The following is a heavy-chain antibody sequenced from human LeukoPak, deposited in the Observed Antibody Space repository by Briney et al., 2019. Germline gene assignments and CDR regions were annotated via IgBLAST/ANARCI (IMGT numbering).Heavy chain of an antibody. V-gene: IGHV4-30-2*01. CDR1: GGSISSGGYY. CDR2: IYHSGST. J-gene: IGHJ3*02. CDR3: ARGGIVGATFDI. Sequence: SQTLSLTCTVSGGSISSGGYYWSWIRQPPGKGLEWIGYIYHSGSTYYNPSLKSRVTISVDRSKNQFSLKLSSVTAADTAVYYCARGGIVGATFDIWGQGTMVTVSS. D-gene: IGHD1-26*01.